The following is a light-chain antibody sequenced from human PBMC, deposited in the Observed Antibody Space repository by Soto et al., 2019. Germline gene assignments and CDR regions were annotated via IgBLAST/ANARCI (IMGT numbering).Light chain of an antibody. V-gene: IGKV3-15*01. Sequence: EIVMTQSPATLSVSPGERATLSCRASQSVSSNLAWYQQRPGQAPSLLIYGASTRATGIPARFSGGGSGTEFTLTISSLQSEDFVVYYCQQYNDWPPYTFGQGTKLEIK. CDR1: QSVSSN. CDR3: QQYNDWPPYT. J-gene: IGKJ2*01. CDR2: GAS.